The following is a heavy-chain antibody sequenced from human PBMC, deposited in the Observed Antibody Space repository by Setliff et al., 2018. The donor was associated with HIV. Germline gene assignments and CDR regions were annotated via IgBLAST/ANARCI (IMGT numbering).Heavy chain of an antibody. CDR3: ARGHSSSAYDAYDI. V-gene: IGHV1-3*01. D-gene: IGHD6-6*01. J-gene: IGHJ3*02. CDR1: GYTFSNYA. Sequence: ASVKVSCKASGYTFSNYAMHWVRQAPGQRPEWMGWINADNGNTKYSQTLQGRVTIARDTSASTAYMELSSLRSEDTAVYYCARGHSSSAYDAYDIWGQGTMVTVSS. CDR2: INADNGNT.